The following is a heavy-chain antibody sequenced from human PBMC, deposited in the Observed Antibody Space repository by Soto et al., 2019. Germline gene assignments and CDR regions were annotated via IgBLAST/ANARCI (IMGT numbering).Heavy chain of an antibody. V-gene: IGHV4-31*03. J-gene: IGHJ5*02. D-gene: IGHD3-10*01. CDR1: GGSISSGGYY. CDR3: ARGSGSGSSYNWFDP. CDR2: IYYSGST. Sequence: SETLSLTCTVSGGSISSGGYYCSCIRQHPWKGLELIGYIYYSGSTYYNPSLKSRVTISVDTSKNQFSLKLSSVTAADTAVYYCARGSGSGSSYNWFDPWGQGTLVTVSS.